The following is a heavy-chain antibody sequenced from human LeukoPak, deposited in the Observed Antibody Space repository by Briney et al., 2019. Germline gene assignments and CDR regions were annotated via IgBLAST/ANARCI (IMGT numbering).Heavy chain of an antibody. V-gene: IGHV3-33*01. CDR2: VWIDGSKK. J-gene: IGHJ2*01. CDR3: ARGPSGVVVVSTTSENWHFDL. D-gene: IGHD2-15*01. Sequence: GGSLRLSCAASGFMFSSYGMHWVRQAPGKGLEWVAFVWIDGSKKYYADSVKGRFTISRDNTKNTLYVQMNSLRAEDTAVYYCARGPSGVVVVSTTSENWHFDLWGRGTLVTVSS. CDR1: GFMFSSYG.